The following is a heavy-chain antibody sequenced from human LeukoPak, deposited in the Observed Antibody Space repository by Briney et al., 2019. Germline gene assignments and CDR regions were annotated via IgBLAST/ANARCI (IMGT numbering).Heavy chain of an antibody. D-gene: IGHD5-12*01. Sequence: PGGSLRLSCAASGFTFSSYAMSWVRQAPGKGLEWVSVIYSGGSTYYADSVKGRFTISRDNSKNTLYLQMNSLRAEDTAVYYCARDSRANSGYDPDYWGQGTLVTVSS. CDR2: IYSGGST. V-gene: IGHV3-53*01. CDR3: ARDSRANSGYDPDY. J-gene: IGHJ4*02. CDR1: GFTFSSYA.